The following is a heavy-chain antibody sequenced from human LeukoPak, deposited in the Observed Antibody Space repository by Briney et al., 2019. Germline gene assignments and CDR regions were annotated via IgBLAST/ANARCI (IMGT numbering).Heavy chain of an antibody. CDR3: ASDYGGTFDY. CDR1: GGSISSYY. J-gene: IGHJ4*02. Sequence: SETLSLPCTVSGGSISSYYWNWIRQPPGKGLEWIGYIYYSGSTNYNPSLKSRVTISVDTSKNQFSLKLSSVTAADTAVYYCASDYGGTFDYWGQGTLVTVSS. CDR2: IYYSGST. V-gene: IGHV4-59*01. D-gene: IGHD4-23*01.